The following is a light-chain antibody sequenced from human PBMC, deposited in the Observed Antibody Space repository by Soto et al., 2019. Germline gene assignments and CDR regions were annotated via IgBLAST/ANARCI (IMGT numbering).Light chain of an antibody. V-gene: IGLV2-23*02. CDR3: CSYAGSSTFLYV. CDR1: SSDVGSYNL. Sequence: QSALTQPASVSRSPGQSITISCTGTSSDVGSYNLVSWYQQHPGKAPKLMIYEVSKRPSGVSNRFSGSKSGNTASLTISGLQAEDEADYYCCSYAGSSTFLYVFGTGTKVTVL. J-gene: IGLJ1*01. CDR2: EVS.